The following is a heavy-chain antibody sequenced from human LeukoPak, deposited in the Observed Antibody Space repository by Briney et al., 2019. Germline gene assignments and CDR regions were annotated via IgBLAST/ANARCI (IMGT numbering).Heavy chain of an antibody. CDR1: GDTFSSYA. Sequence: SVKVSCKASGDTFSSYAISWVRQAPGQGLEWMGRIIPIFGTANYAQKLQGRVTITTDESTSTAYMELSSLRSEDTAVYYGARDNDATEGRGALDCYYMDVWGKGTTVTVSS. V-gene: IGHV1-69*05. D-gene: IGHD3-10*01. J-gene: IGHJ6*03. CDR3: ARDNDATEGRGALDCYYMDV. CDR2: IIPIFGTA.